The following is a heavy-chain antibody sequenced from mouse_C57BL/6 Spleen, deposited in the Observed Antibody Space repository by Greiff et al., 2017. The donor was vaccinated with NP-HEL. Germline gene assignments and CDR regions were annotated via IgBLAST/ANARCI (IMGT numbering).Heavy chain of an antibody. CDR2: ILPGSGST. V-gene: IGHV1-9*01. Sequence: QVQLQQSGAELMKPGASVKLSCKATGYTFTGYWIEWVKQRPGHGLEWIGEILPGSGSTNYNEKFKGKATFTVDTSSNTAYMQLSSLTTEDSAIYYCARPYYGSSYEALFDYWGQGTTLTVSS. CDR1: GYTFTGYW. D-gene: IGHD1-1*01. J-gene: IGHJ2*01. CDR3: ARPYYGSSYEALFDY.